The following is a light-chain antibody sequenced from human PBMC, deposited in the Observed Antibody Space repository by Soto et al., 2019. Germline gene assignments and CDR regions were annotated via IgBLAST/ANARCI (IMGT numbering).Light chain of an antibody. V-gene: IGLV2-14*01. J-gene: IGLJ2*01. CDR1: SSDVGGYKY. CDR2: EVS. Sequence: QSALTQPASVSGSPGQSITISCTGTSSDVGGYKYVSWFQQHPGKAPKLMIYEVSNRPSGVSNRFSGSKSGNTASLTISGLQAEDEADYHCSSYTSSSLVVFGGGTQLTVL. CDR3: SSYTSSSLVV.